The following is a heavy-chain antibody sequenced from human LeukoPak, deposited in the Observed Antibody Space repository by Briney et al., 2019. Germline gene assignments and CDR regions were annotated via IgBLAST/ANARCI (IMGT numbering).Heavy chain of an antibody. V-gene: IGHV4-34*01. CDR2: INHSGST. CDR3: ARGGVIVGFDYFDY. CDR1: GGSISSYY. J-gene: IGHJ4*02. Sequence: PSETLSLTCTVSGGSISSYYWNWIRQPPGKGLEWIGEINHSGSTNYNPSLKSRVTISVDTSKNQFSLKLSSVTAADTAVYYCARGGVIVGFDYFDYWGQGTLVTVSS. D-gene: IGHD3-16*02.